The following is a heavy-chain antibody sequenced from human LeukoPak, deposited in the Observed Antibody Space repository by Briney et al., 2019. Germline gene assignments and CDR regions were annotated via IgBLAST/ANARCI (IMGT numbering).Heavy chain of an antibody. CDR2: INPNSGDT. D-gene: IGHD2-2*03. Sequence: GASVKVSCKASGHTFTGYYMHWVRQAPGQGLEWMGWINPNSGDTNYAQNFHGRVTMTRDTSISTGYMELSRLTFDDTAVYYCARIDVGGGYSAHTDVWGKGTTVTVSS. CDR3: ARIDVGGGYSAHTDV. V-gene: IGHV1-2*02. CDR1: GHTFTGYY. J-gene: IGHJ6*04.